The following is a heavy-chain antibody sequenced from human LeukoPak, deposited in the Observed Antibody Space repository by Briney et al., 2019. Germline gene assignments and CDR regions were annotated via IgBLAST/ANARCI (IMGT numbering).Heavy chain of an antibody. Sequence: SETLSLTCTVSGGSISSYYWNWIRQPAGKGLEWIGRIHTSGSTNYNPSLKSRVTMSVDTSKNQFSLKLSSVTAADTAVYYCARLLGSGSYYLDYWGQGTLVTVSS. V-gene: IGHV4-4*07. J-gene: IGHJ4*02. CDR3: ARLLGSGSYYLDY. CDR1: GGSISSYY. D-gene: IGHD3-10*01. CDR2: IHTSGST.